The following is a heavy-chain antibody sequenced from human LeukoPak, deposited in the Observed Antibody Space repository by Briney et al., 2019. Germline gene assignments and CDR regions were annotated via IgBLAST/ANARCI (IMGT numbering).Heavy chain of an antibody. J-gene: IGHJ6*02. Sequence: ASVKVSCKASGGTFSSYAIRWVRQAPGQGLEWMGGIIPIFGTANYAQKFQGRVTITADESTSTAYMELSSLRSEDTAVYYCARQWLAVDYYYYGMDVWGQGTTVTVSS. CDR3: ARQWLAVDYYYYGMDV. CDR1: GGTFSSYA. V-gene: IGHV1-69*13. CDR2: IIPIFGTA. D-gene: IGHD6-19*01.